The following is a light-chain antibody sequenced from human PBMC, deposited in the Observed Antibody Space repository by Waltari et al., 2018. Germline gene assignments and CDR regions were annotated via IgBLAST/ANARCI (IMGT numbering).Light chain of an antibody. Sequence: DIVMTQSPDPLAASLGERATINCKSSQTVLYNYNNKNHLAWFQQKPGQPPKLLISWGSTRESGVPDRFSGSGSGTAFTLTISNLQAEDEAVYYCQQYFSYPRTFGLGTKVEI. CDR2: WGS. CDR1: QTVLYNYNNKNH. J-gene: IGKJ2*01. CDR3: QQYFSYPRT. V-gene: IGKV4-1*01.